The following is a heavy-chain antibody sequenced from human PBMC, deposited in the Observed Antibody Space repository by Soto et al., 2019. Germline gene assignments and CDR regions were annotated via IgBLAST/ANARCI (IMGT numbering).Heavy chain of an antibody. CDR2: IYYTGTT. J-gene: IGHJ4*01. Sequence: QVQLQESGPGLVKPLETLSLTCTVSGSPISSYYWSWFRQPPGQGLEWVGYIYYTGTTTYNPSLKSRVTVTLDTSKRQFSLKLRSVNAADTGLYYCARLGDYYQAFDYWGQGALVTVSS. V-gene: IGHV4-59*08. CDR3: ARLGDYYQAFDY. CDR1: GSPISSYY. D-gene: IGHD3-22*01.